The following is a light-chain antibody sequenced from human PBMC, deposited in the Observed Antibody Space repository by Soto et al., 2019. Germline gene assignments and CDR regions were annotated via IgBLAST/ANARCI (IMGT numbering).Light chain of an antibody. CDR3: QQRSNWPPIT. V-gene: IGKV3-11*01. J-gene: IGKJ5*01. CDR2: DAS. CDR1: QSISSW. Sequence: TQPPCTLSASAGCACTIACRSSQSISSWLAWYQQKPGQAPRLLIYDASNRATGIPARFSGSGSGTDFTLTISSLEPEDFAVYYCQQRSNWPPITFGQGTRLEIK.